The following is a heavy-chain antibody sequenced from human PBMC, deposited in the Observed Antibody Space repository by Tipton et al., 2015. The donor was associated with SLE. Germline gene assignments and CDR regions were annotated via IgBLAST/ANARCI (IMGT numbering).Heavy chain of an antibody. J-gene: IGHJ4*02. V-gene: IGHV3-48*03. D-gene: IGHD3-22*01. CDR1: GFTFSIYE. CDR2: ISSNGGTI. Sequence: SLRLSCAASGFTFSIYEMNWVRQAPGKGLEWVSYISSNGGTIYYAGSVKGRFTISRDNAKNSLYLLMSSLRAEDTAVYYCARDTYYYDSSGYQDYWGQGTLVTVSS. CDR3: ARDTYYYDSSGYQDY.